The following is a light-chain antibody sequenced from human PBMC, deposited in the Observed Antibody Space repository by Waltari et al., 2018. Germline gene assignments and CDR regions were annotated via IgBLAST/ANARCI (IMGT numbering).Light chain of an antibody. CDR1: QSVRSSF. Sequence: EIVLTQSPGALSLSPGERASLSCRASQSVRSSFLAWYQQKPGQAPRLLIYGPSRRATGVPDRFSGSGSGTDFTLTISRLEPEDFAVYYCQQHDTSPWTFGQGTKVDLK. J-gene: IGKJ1*01. V-gene: IGKV3-20*01. CDR2: GPS. CDR3: QQHDTSPWT.